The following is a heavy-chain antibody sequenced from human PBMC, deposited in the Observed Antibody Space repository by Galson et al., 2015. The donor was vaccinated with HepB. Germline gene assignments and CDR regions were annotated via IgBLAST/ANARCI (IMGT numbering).Heavy chain of an antibody. CDR1: GYTFTGYY. CDR3: AREVGIAVAAACDY. D-gene: IGHD6-19*01. V-gene: IGHV1-2*04. J-gene: IGHJ4*02. Sequence: SVKVSCKASGYTFTGYYMHWVRQAPGQGLEWMGWINPNSGGTNYAQKFQGWVTMTRDTSISTAYMELSRLRSDDTAVYYCAREVGIAVAAACDYWGQGTLVTVSS. CDR2: INPNSGGT.